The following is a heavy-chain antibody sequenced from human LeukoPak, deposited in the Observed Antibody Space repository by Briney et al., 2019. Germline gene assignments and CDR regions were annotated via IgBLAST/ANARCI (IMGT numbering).Heavy chain of an antibody. Sequence: GASVKVSCKASGYTFTSYDINWVRQAPGQGPEWMGWMKPNRGNTDYAQKFQGSVTITTNTSISTPYMDQFTLRDEHTPVYYCAGAYRDYWGQGTLVTGSS. CDR3: AGAYRDY. D-gene: IGHD3-16*02. CDR1: GYTFTSYD. J-gene: IGHJ4*02. V-gene: IGHV1-8*01. CDR2: MKPNRGNT.